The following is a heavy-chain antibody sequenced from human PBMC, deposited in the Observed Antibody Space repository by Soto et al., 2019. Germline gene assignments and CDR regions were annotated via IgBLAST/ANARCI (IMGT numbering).Heavy chain of an antibody. CDR2: FDPEDGET. Sequence: ASVKVSCKVSGYTLTELSMHWVRQAPGKGLEWMGGFDPEDGETIYAQKFQGRVTMTEDTSTDTAYMELSSLRSEDTAVYYCATGRGRVVVAATTWFDPWGQGTLVTVSS. V-gene: IGHV1-24*01. J-gene: IGHJ5*02. CDR1: GYTLTELS. D-gene: IGHD2-15*01. CDR3: ATGRGRVVVAATTWFDP.